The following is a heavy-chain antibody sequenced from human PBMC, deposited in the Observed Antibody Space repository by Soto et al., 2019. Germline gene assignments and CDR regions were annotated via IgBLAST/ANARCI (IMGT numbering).Heavy chain of an antibody. CDR1: GGSFSGYY. CDR2: INHSGST. J-gene: IGHJ4*02. Sequence: SETLSLTCAVYGGSFSGYYWTWIRQPPGTGLEWIGEINHSGSTNYNPSLKSRVTISVDTSKNQFSLKLSSVTAADTAVYYCARHKEYCSSTGCSYYFDYWGQGTLVTVSS. D-gene: IGHD2-2*01. CDR3: ARHKEYCSSTGCSYYFDY. V-gene: IGHV4-34*01.